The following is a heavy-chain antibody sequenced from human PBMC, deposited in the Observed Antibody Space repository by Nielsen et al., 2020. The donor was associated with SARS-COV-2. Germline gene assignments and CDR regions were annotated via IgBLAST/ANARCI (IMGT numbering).Heavy chain of an antibody. V-gene: IGHV4-59*01. CDR1: GGSISSYY. Sequence: SETLSLTCTVSGGSISSYYWSWIRQPPGKGLEWIGYIYYSGSTNYNPSLKSRVTISVDTSKNQFSLKLSSVTAADTAVYYCARLAPYYYYMDVWGKGATVTVSS. CDR2: IYYSGST. J-gene: IGHJ6*03. CDR3: ARLAPYYYYMDV. D-gene: IGHD5-12*01.